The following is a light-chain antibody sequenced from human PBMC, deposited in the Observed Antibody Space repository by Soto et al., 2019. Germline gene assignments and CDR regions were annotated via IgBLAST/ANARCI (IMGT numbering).Light chain of an antibody. V-gene: IGKV3-20*01. CDR1: QSVSSSY. J-gene: IGKJ2*01. Sequence: TQSPVTLSLSPGERATLSXXXXQSVSSSYLAWYQQKPGPAPRLLIYGASSRATGIPDRFSGSGSGTDFTLTISRLEPEDFAVYYCQQYDTSIWAYTFGQGTKLEIK. CDR2: GAS. CDR3: QQYDTSIWAYT.